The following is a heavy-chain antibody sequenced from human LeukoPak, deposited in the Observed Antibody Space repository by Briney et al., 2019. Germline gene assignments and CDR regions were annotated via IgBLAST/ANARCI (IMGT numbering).Heavy chain of an antibody. CDR1: GYTFTSYG. CDR2: ISVYNGNT. CDR3: ARSLYYSSSSGGDY. Sequence: ASVKVSCKASGYTFTSYGISWVRQAPGQGLEWMGWISVYNGNTNYVQKLQGRVTMTTDTFTSTAYMELRSLRSDDTAVYYCARSLYYSSSSGGDYWGQGTLVTVSS. D-gene: IGHD6-6*01. V-gene: IGHV1-18*01. J-gene: IGHJ4*02.